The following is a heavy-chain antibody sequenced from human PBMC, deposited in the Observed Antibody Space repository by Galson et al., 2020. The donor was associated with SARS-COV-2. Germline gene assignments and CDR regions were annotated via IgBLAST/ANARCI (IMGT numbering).Heavy chain of an antibody. CDR3: AKGGPPRGGEGRIDGTADKPLFDY. CDR1: GFTFSHYG. J-gene: IGHJ4*02. CDR2: IWTDGSTE. V-gene: IGHV3-33*06. Sequence: GGSLRLPCVASGFTFSHYGMPWVRQAPGKGLEWVAVIWTDGSTEYYADSVKGRFIIYRDNSKNTLYLQMNSLRAGDTAVYYCAKGGPPRGGEGRIDGTADKPLFDYWGQGTLVTVSS. D-gene: IGHD3-10*01.